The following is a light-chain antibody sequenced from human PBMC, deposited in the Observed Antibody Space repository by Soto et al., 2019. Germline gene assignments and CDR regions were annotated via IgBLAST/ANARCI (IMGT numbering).Light chain of an antibody. Sequence: DIVLTQSPGTLSLSPGERATLSCRASQSIPSNYLAWYQQKPGQAPRLLIHGASSRATGIPDGFSGSGSGTDFTLTISRLEPEDFAVYYCQLYGTSPPRYTFGLGTKLEIK. J-gene: IGKJ2*01. CDR2: GAS. CDR3: QLYGTSPPRYT. V-gene: IGKV3-20*01. CDR1: QSIPSNY.